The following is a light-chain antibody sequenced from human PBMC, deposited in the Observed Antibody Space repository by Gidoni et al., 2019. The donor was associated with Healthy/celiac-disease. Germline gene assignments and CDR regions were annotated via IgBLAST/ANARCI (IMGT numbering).Light chain of an antibody. CDR3: QQYGAPPLT. CDR1: QTVSANF. J-gene: IGKJ4*01. Sequence: EIVLTQFPGTLSVYPGERATLFCRATQTVSANFLAWYQQKPGQPPTLLIYDASRRATGVPDRFSGSGSVTDFSLTIIRLQTEDSALYYCQQYGAPPLTFGGGTRVEI. V-gene: IGKV3-20*01. CDR2: DAS.